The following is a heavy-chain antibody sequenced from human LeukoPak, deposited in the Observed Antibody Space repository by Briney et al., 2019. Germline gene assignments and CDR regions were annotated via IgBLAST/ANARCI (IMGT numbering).Heavy chain of an antibody. V-gene: IGHV4-59*01. CDR1: GGSISSYY. D-gene: IGHD3-3*01. J-gene: IGHJ4*02. Sequence: SETLSLTCTVPGGSISSYYWSWIRQPPGKGLEWIGYIYYSGSTNYNPSLKSRVTISVDTSKNQFSLKLSSVTAADTAVYYCARAGWSGYYFDYWGQGTLVTVSS. CDR2: IYYSGST. CDR3: ARAGWSGYYFDY.